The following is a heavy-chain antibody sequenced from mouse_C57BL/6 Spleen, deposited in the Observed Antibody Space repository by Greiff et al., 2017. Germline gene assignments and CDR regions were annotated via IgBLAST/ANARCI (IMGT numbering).Heavy chain of an antibody. CDR1: GFTFSSYG. D-gene: IGHD1-1*01. V-gene: IGHV5-6*01. Sequence: EVMLVESGGDLVKPGGSLKLSCAASGFTFSSYGMSWVRQTPDKRLEWVANISSGGSYTYYPDSVKGRFTISRDNAKNTLYLQMSSLKSQDTSMFYCAAHYYGRSNKGYFDVWGTGTTVTVSS. J-gene: IGHJ1*03. CDR2: ISSGGSYT. CDR3: AAHYYGRSNKGYFDV.